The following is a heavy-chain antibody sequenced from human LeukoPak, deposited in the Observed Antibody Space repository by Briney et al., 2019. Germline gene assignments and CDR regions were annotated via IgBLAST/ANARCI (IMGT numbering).Heavy chain of an antibody. D-gene: IGHD3-16*02. CDR2: ISSSSSYI. J-gene: IGHJ4*02. CDR1: GFTFGSYS. V-gene: IGHV3-21*01. CDR3: ARGRMITFGGVIPSFDY. Sequence: GGSLRLSCAASGFTFGSYSMNWVRQAPGKGLEWVSSISSSSSYIYYADSVKGRFTISRDNAKNSLYLQMNSLRAEDTAVYYCARGRMITFGGVIPSFDYWGQGTLVTVSS.